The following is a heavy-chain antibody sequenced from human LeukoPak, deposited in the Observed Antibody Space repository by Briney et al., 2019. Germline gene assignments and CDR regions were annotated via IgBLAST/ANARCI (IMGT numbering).Heavy chain of an antibody. J-gene: IGHJ5*02. CDR2: ISYDGSNK. CDR3: ARGGAVAGTIDP. D-gene: IGHD6-19*01. CDR1: GFTFSSYA. V-gene: IGHV3-30-3*01. Sequence: GGSLRLSCAASGFTFSSYAMHWVRQAPGKGLEWVAVISYDGSNKYYADSVKGRFTISRDNSKNTLYLQMNSLRAEDTAVYYCARGGAVAGTIDPWGQGTLVTVSS.